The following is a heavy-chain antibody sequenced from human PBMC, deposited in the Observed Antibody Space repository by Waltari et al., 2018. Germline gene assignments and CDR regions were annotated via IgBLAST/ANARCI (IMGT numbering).Heavy chain of an antibody. CDR3: AKGRVPAAAIYYFDT. CDR2: ISGSGGRT. Sequence: EVQLLESGGGLVQPGGSLRLSCAASGFAFSSYAMIWVRQVPGKALGWVSAISGSGGRTYYADSVKGRFTISRDNSKNTLYLQMNSLRVEDTAIYYCAKGRVPAAAIYYFDTWGQGTLVTVSS. D-gene: IGHD2-2*01. CDR1: GFAFSSYA. J-gene: IGHJ4*02. V-gene: IGHV3-23*01.